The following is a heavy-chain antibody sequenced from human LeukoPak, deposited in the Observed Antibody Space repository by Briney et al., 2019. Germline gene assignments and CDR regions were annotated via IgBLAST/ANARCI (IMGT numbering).Heavy chain of an antibody. CDR1: GGSISSYY. D-gene: IGHD6-6*01. CDR3: ARDRGIAARPEWFDP. V-gene: IGHV4-4*07. Sequence: SETLSLTCTVSGGSISSYYWSWIRQPAGKGLEWIGRIYTSGSTNYNPSLKSRVTMSVDTSKNQFSLKLSSVTAADTAVYYCARDRGIAARPEWFDPWGQGTLVTVSS. CDR2: IYTSGST. J-gene: IGHJ5*02.